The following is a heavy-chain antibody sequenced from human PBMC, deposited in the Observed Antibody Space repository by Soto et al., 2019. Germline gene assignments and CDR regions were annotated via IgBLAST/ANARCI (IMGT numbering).Heavy chain of an antibody. CDR2: INHSGST. V-gene: IGHV4-34*01. J-gene: IGHJ4*02. CDR1: GGSFSGYY. D-gene: IGHD2-15*01. Sequence: SSETLSLTCAVYGGSFSGYYWSWIRQPPGKGLEWIGEINHSGSTNYNPSLKSRVTISVDTSKNQFSLKMSSVTAADTAVYYCARAAILGYCSGGSCYQNRYFDYWGQGTLVTVSS. CDR3: ARAAILGYCSGGSCYQNRYFDY.